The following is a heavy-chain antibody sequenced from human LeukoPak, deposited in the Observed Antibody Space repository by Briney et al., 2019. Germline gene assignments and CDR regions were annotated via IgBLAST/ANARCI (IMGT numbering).Heavy chain of an antibody. V-gene: IGHV1-2*04. Sequence: EASVKVSCKASGYTFTGYYVHWVRQAPGQGLEWMGWINPNSGGTNYAQKFQGWVTMTRDTSISTAYMELSRLRSDDTAVYYCARGINNWFDPWGQGTLVTVSS. D-gene: IGHD2-15*01. CDR3: ARGINNWFDP. CDR1: GYTFTGYY. CDR2: INPNSGGT. J-gene: IGHJ5*02.